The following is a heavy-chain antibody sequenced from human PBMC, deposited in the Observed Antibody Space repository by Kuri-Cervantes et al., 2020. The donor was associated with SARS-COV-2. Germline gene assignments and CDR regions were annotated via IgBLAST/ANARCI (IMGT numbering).Heavy chain of an antibody. Sequence: GESLKISCAASGFTFSSYGMHWVRQAPGKGLEWVAVISYDGSNKYYADSVKGRFTISKDNSKNTLYLQMNSLRAEDTAVYYCAKGLYYDFWSGYLSCYGMDVWGQGTTVTVSS. CDR1: GFTFSSYG. V-gene: IGHV3-30*18. CDR2: ISYDGSNK. CDR3: AKGLYYDFWSGYLSCYGMDV. D-gene: IGHD3-3*01. J-gene: IGHJ6*02.